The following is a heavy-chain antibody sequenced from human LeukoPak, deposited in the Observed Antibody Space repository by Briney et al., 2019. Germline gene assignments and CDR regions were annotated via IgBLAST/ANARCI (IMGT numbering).Heavy chain of an antibody. CDR2: IFYSGGT. Sequence: PSETLSLTCTVSGGSISSYFWSWIRQPPGKGLGWIGFIFYSGGTNYNPSLKSRVTISVDTSKNQFSLKLSSVTAADTAVYYCARAWEQQLVQGAFDIWGQGTLVTVSS. CDR3: ARAWEQQLVQGAFDI. J-gene: IGHJ3*02. D-gene: IGHD6-13*01. V-gene: IGHV4-59*01. CDR1: GGSISSYF.